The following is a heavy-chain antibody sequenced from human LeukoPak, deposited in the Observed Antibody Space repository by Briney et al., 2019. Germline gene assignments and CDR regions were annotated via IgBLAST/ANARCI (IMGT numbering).Heavy chain of an antibody. CDR2: IWYDGSKK. CDR3: ARVANIPTFGMDV. CDR1: GFTFSSFG. J-gene: IGHJ6*02. Sequence: PGGSLRLSCAASGFTFSSFGMHWVRQAPGKGLEWVAVIWYDGSKKYYADSVKGRFTISRDNSKNTLYLQMNALRAEDTAVYYCARVANIPTFGMDVWGQGTTVTVSS. D-gene: IGHD3-16*01. V-gene: IGHV3-33*01.